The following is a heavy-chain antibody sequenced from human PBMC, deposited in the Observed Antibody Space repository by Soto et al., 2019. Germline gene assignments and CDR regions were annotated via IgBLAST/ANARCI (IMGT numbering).Heavy chain of an antibody. J-gene: IGHJ4*02. Sequence: QVQLQESGPGLVKPSQTLSLTCTVSGGSISSGGYYWSWIRQHPGKGLEWIGYISYSGSTYYNPSIXXRVTMSVDTSKNQFSLKLSSVTAADTAVYYCARDALSRDSIWGQGTLVTVSS. CDR3: ARDALSRDSI. D-gene: IGHD3-22*01. V-gene: IGHV4-31*03. CDR1: GGSISSGGYY. CDR2: ISYSGST.